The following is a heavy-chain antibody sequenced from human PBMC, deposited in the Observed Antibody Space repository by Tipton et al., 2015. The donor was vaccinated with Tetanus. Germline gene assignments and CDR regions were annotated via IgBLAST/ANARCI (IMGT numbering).Heavy chain of an antibody. CDR1: GFTFSSYW. CDR2: IKQDGSEK. CDR3: AKDISISSSSWFDY. Sequence: SLRLSCAASGFTFSSYWMSWVRQAPGKGLEWVANIKQDGSEKYYVDSVKGRFTISRDNAKNSLYLQMNSLRAEDTALYYCAKDISISSSSWFDYWGQGTLVTVSS. D-gene: IGHD6-13*01. V-gene: IGHV3-7*03. J-gene: IGHJ5*01.